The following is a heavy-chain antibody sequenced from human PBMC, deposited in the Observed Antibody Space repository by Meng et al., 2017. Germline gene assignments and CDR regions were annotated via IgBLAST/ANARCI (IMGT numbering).Heavy chain of an antibody. J-gene: IGHJ6*02. CDR2: IYPGDSDT. V-gene: IGHV5-51*01. CDR1: GYSFTSYW. Sequence: GESLKISCKGSGYSFTSYWIGWVRQMPGKGLEWMGIIYPGDSDTRYGPSFQGQVTISADKSISTAYLQWSSLKASDTAMYYCARHRRRDSSSWYGAGYYGMDVWGQGTTVTVSS. D-gene: IGHD6-13*01. CDR3: ARHRRRDSSSWYGAGYYGMDV.